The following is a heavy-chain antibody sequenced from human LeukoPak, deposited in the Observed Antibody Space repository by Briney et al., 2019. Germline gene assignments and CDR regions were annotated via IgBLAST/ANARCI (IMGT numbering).Heavy chain of an antibody. CDR2: TYYRSKWYN. J-gene: IGHJ3*02. V-gene: IGHV6-1*01. CDR3: ARDSGRCSSTSCYGGFAFDI. D-gene: IGHD2-2*01. Sequence: SQTLSLTCAISGDSVSSNSAAWNWIRQSPSRGLEWLGRTYYRSKWYNDYAVSVKSRITINPDTSKNQFSLQLNSVTPEVTAVYYCARDSGRCSSTSCYGGFAFDIWGQGTMVTVSS. CDR1: GDSVSSNSAA.